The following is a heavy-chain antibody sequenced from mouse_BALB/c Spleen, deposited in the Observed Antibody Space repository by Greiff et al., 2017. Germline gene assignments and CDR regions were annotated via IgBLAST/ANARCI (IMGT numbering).Heavy chain of an antibody. CDR3: ASLITTVVAKGYAMDY. J-gene: IGHJ4*01. V-gene: IGHV3-8*02. CDR1: GDSITSGY. Sequence: EVKLQESGPSLVKPSQTLSLTCSVTGDSITSGYWNWIRKFPGNKLEYMGYISYSGSTYYNPSLKSRISITRDTSKNQYYLQLNSVTTEDTATYYCASLITTVVAKGYAMDYWGQGTSVTVSS. D-gene: IGHD1-1*01. CDR2: ISYSGST.